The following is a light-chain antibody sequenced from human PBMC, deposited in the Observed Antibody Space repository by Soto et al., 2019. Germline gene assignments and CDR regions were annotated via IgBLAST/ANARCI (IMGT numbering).Light chain of an antibody. Sequence: EIVLTQSPGTLSLSPGERATLSCRTSQSVSSSYLAWYQQKPGQAPRLLIYDASTRATGIPDRFSGGGSGTEFTLTISSLQSEDFVVYYCQQHISWPLTFGGGTKVDIK. V-gene: IGKV3D-20*02. J-gene: IGKJ4*01. CDR2: DAS. CDR1: QSVSSSY. CDR3: QQHISWPLT.